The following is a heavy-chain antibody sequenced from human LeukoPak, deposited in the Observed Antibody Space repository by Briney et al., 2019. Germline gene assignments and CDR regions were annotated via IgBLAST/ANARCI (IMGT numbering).Heavy chain of an antibody. J-gene: IGHJ4*02. CDR1: GGSFSGYY. Sequence: SETLSLTCAVYGGSFSGYYWSWIRQPPGKGLEWVGEINHSGSTNYNPSLKSRVTISVDTSKNQFSLKLSSVTAADTAVYYCARGDVGSSSIIDYWGQGTLVTVSS. V-gene: IGHV4-34*01. D-gene: IGHD6-6*01. CDR2: INHSGST. CDR3: ARGDVGSSSIIDY.